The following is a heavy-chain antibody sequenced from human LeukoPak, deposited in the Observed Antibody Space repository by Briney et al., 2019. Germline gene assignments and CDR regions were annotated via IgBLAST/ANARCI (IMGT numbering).Heavy chain of an antibody. D-gene: IGHD3-10*01. V-gene: IGHV1-18*01. CDR1: GYTFTSYG. CDR3: ATGLWFGELLFI. CDR2: ISAYNGNT. J-gene: IGHJ4*02. Sequence: LGASVKVSCKASGYTFTSYGISWVRQAPGQGLEWMGWISAYNGNTNYAQKLQGRVTMTEDTSTDTAYMELSSLRSEDTAVYYCATGLWFGELLFIWGQGTLVTVSS.